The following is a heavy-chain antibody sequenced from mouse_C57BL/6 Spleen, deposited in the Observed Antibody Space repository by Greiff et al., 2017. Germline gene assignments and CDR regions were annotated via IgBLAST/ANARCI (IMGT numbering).Heavy chain of an antibody. V-gene: IGHV14-2*01. CDR1: GFNIKDYY. D-gene: IGHD1-1*01. CDR2: IDPEDGET. Sequence: EVQRVESGAELVKPGASVKLSCTASGFNIKDYYMHWVKQRPEQGLEWIGRIDPEDGETKYAPKFQGKATITADTSSNTAYLQLSSLTSEDTAVYYCARSGNYYGSSRRYFDYWGQGTTLTVSS. J-gene: IGHJ2*01. CDR3: ARSGNYYGSSRRYFDY.